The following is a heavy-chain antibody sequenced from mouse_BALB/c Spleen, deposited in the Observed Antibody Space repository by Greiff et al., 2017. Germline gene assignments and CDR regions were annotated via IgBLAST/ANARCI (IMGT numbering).Heavy chain of an antibody. CDR2: ISSGGST. D-gene: IGHD1-2*01. Sequence: EVKLVESGGGLVKPGGSLKLSCAASGFTFSSYAMSWVRQTPEKRLEWVASISSGGSTYYPDSVKGRFTISRDNARNILYLQMSSLRSEDTAMYYCARAYYGYVDCAMDYWGQGTSVTVSA. CDR1: GFTFSSYA. V-gene: IGHV5-6-5*01. J-gene: IGHJ4*01. CDR3: ARAYYGYVDCAMDY.